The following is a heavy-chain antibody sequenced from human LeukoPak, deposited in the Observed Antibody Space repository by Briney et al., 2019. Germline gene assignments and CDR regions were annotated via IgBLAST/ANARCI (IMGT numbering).Heavy chain of an antibody. Sequence: ASVKVSCKASGYTFTGYYMHWVRQAPGQGLEWMGWINPNSGGTNYAQKFQGRVTMTRDTSISTDYMELSRLRSDDTAVYYCARDGGESSSRYYFDYWGQGTMVTVSS. V-gene: IGHV1-2*02. CDR2: INPNSGGT. D-gene: IGHD6-13*01. CDR3: ARDGGESSSRYYFDY. CDR1: GYTFTGYY. J-gene: IGHJ4*02.